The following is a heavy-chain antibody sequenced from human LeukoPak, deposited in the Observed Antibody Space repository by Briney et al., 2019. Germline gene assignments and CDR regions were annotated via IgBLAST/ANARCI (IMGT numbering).Heavy chain of an antibody. Sequence: ASVKVSCKASGYTFTGYYMHWVRQAPGRGLEWMGWINPNSGGTNYAQKFQGRVTMTRDTSISTAYMELSRLRSDDTAVYYCARATIFGVVIWGFDPWGQGTLVTVSS. J-gene: IGHJ5*02. CDR1: GYTFTGYY. CDR2: INPNSGGT. V-gene: IGHV1-2*02. D-gene: IGHD3-3*01. CDR3: ARATIFGVVIWGFDP.